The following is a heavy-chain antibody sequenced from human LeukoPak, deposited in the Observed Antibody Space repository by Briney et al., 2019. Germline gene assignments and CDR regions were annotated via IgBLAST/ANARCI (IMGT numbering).Heavy chain of an antibody. CDR1: GYTFTSYY. CDR3: ASEANCNGGRCSLQRVAS. V-gene: IGHV1-2*02. D-gene: IGHD2-15*01. Sequence: ASVKVSSKASGYTFTSYYMHWVRQAPGQGLEWMGWIDTSNGATNYAQKFQGRVTISRDTSIGTAYMELTNLISDDTAIYYCASEANCNGGRCSLQRVASWGQGTQGSVSS. J-gene: IGHJ4*02. CDR2: IDTSNGAT.